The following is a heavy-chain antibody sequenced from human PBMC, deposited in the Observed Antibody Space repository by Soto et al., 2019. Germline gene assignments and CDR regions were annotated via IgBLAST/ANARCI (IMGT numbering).Heavy chain of an antibody. V-gene: IGHV5-10-1*01. CDR1: GYSFSSYW. CDR2: IDPGDSYS. CDR3: ARLDSSGWPLY. J-gene: IGHJ4*02. D-gene: IGHD6-19*01. Sequence: EVQLVQSGAEVKKPGESLRISCKGSGYSFSSYWISWLRQMPGKGLEWMGRIDPGDSYSHYSPSFQGHVTISADRSISTAYLQWSSLKASDTAMYYCARLDSSGWPLYWGQGTLVTVAS.